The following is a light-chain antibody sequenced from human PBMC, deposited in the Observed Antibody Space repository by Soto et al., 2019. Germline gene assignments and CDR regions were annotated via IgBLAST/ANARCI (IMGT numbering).Light chain of an antibody. J-gene: IGKJ1*01. Sequence: EIVLTQAPGTLSLYPGERATLSCRASQSVSSSYLAWYQQKPGQAPRLLIYGASSRATGIPDRFSGSGSGTDFTLTISRLEPEDFAAYYCQQYGSWTFGQGTKV. CDR1: QSVSSSY. V-gene: IGKV3-20*01. CDR2: GAS. CDR3: QQYGSWT.